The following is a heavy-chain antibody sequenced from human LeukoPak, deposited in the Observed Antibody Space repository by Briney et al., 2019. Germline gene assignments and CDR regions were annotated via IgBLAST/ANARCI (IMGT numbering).Heavy chain of an antibody. CDR2: ISTNNGNT. V-gene: IGHV1-18*04. D-gene: IGHD3/OR15-3a*01. Sequence: EASVKVSCKASGYNFLTHGISWVRQAPGQGPEWMGWISTNNGNTNYAQKLQGRDTMTTDTSTATAYMELRILRSDDTAVYYCARGDDFWTGYWSHWGQGTLVTVSS. J-gene: IGHJ4*02. CDR1: GYNFLTHG. CDR3: ARGDDFWTGYWSH.